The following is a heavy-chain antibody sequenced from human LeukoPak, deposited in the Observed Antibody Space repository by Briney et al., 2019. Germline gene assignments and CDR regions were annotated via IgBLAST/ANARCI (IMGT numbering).Heavy chain of an antibody. Sequence: GGSLRLSCAASGFTFSRYGMSWVRQAPGKGPEWVSAISGSGGRTYYADSVKGRFTISRDNSKNTLYLQMNSLRAEDTAVYYCAREGLGVGSGWYPNDYWGQGTLVTVSS. D-gene: IGHD6-19*01. J-gene: IGHJ4*02. CDR2: ISGSGGRT. V-gene: IGHV3-23*01. CDR1: GFTFSRYG. CDR3: AREGLGVGSGWYPNDY.